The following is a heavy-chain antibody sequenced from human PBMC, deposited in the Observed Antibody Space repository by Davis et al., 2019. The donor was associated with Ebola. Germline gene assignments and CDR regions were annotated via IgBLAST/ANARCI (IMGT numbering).Heavy chain of an antibody. D-gene: IGHD6-13*01. V-gene: IGHV4-61*08. J-gene: IGHJ6*03. Sequence: PSETLSLTCTVSGGSISSGDYYWSWIRQPPGKGLEWIGYIYYSGSTNYNPSLKSRVTISVDTSKNQFSLKLSSVTAADTAVYYCARVGSSSWPNYYMDVWGKGTTVTVSS. CDR1: GGSISSGDYY. CDR2: IYYSGST. CDR3: ARVGSSSWPNYYMDV.